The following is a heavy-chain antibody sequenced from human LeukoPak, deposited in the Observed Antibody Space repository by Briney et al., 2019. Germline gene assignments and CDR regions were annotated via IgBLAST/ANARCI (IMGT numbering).Heavy chain of an antibody. CDR2: IYSGGST. D-gene: IGHD4/OR15-4a*01. CDR1: GFIFSSYW. CDR3: ASRAGAYSHPYGY. J-gene: IGHJ4*02. Sequence: GGSLRLACAASGFIFSSYWMTWVRQAPGKGLEWVSFIYSGGSTHYSDSVKGRFTISRDNSKNTLYLQMNSLRAEDTAVYYCASRAGAYSHPYGYWGQGTLVTVSS. V-gene: IGHV3-53*01.